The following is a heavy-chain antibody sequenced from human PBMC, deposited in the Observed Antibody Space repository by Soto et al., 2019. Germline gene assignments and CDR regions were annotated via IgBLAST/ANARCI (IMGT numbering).Heavy chain of an antibody. CDR3: AREVFPTIVVVTAATRPPPWGGGMDV. Sequence: PGRSLRLSCAASGFTFSSYGMHWVRQAPGKGLEWVAVIWYDGSNKYYADSVKGRFTISRDNSKNTLYLQMNSWRAEDRPVYYCAREVFPTIVVVTAATRPPPWGGGMDVWVQGTTVTVSS. V-gene: IGHV3-33*01. J-gene: IGHJ6*02. CDR1: GFTFSSYG. CDR2: IWYDGSNK. D-gene: IGHD2-2*01.